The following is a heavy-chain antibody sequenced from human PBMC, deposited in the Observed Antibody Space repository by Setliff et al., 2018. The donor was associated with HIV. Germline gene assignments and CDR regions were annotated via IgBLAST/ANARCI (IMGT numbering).Heavy chain of an antibody. J-gene: IGHJ6*03. CDR3: ARGIDWGHFYYYYMDV. V-gene: IGHV4-61*10. D-gene: IGHD7-27*01. CDR2: IYFTGNT. CDR1: GGSISSGRYY. Sequence: SETLSLTCTVSGGSISSGRYYWSWIRQPAGKGLEWIGHIYFTGNTNYNPSLKSRVTISLDTSKNQFSLKLSSVTAADTAVYFCARGIDWGHFYYYYMDVWGQRDHGHRLL.